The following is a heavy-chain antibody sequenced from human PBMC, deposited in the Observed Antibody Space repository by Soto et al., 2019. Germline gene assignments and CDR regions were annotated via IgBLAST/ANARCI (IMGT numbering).Heavy chain of an antibody. V-gene: IGHV3-11*01. CDR3: ARDRGSSWYYSYYYHGMDV. Sequence: LRLSCAASGFTFSDYYMSGIRQAPGKGLEWVSYISSSGSTIYYADSVKGRFTISRDNAKNSLYLQMNSLRAEDTAVYYCARDRGSSWYYSYYYHGMDVWGQGTTVTVSS. CDR1: GFTFSDYY. J-gene: IGHJ6*02. CDR2: ISSSGSTI. D-gene: IGHD6-13*01.